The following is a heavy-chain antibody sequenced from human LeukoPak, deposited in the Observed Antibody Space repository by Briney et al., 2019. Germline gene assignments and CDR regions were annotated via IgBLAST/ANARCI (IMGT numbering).Heavy chain of an antibody. Sequence: SETLSLTCAVYGGSFSGYYWSWIRQPPGKGLEWIGEINHSGSTNYNPSLKSRVTISVDTSKNQFSLKLSSVTAADTAVYYCARLPSTSSSSWLLYYYYYYMDVWGKGTTVTVSS. CDR1: GGSFSGYY. CDR3: ARLPSTSSSSWLLYYYYYYMDV. J-gene: IGHJ6*03. V-gene: IGHV4-34*01. D-gene: IGHD6-13*01. CDR2: INHSGST.